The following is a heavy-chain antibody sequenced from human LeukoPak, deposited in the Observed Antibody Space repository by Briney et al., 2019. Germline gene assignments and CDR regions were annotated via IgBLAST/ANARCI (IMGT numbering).Heavy chain of an antibody. J-gene: IGHJ3*02. D-gene: IGHD3-10*01. Sequence: GGSMRLSCAASGFFFTDYWMHWVRQGPGKELVWVARISGDGRGTTYADSVKGRFTISRDNAKSTAFLQMKSLRAEDTGIYYCAKASGVPWADYGFDIWGQGTMVTVSS. CDR3: AKASGVPWADYGFDI. CDR2: ISGDGRGT. V-gene: IGHV3-74*01. CDR1: GFFFTDYW.